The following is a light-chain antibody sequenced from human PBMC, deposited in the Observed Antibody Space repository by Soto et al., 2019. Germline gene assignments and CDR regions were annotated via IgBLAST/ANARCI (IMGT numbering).Light chain of an antibody. Sequence: DIQMTQSPSTLSASVGDRVTITCRASQSISSWLAWYQQKPGKAPKLLIYDASSLESGVPSRFSGSGSGTEFTLTISSLQPDDFATYYCQHYNSYSHTFGPGTKVDIK. V-gene: IGKV1-5*01. J-gene: IGKJ3*01. CDR1: QSISSW. CDR3: QHYNSYSHT. CDR2: DAS.